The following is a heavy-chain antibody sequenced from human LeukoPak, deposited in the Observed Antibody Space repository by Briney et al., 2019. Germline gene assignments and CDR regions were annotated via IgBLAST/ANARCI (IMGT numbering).Heavy chain of an antibody. Sequence: GGSLRLSCAASGFTSSSYWMSWVRQAPGKGLEWVANIKQDGSEKYYVDPVKGRFTISRDNAKNSLYLQMNSLRAEDTAVYYCARELLSYYYGSGSHDYWGQGTLVTVSS. CDR1: GFTSSSYW. CDR3: ARELLSYYYGSGSHDY. J-gene: IGHJ4*02. CDR2: IKQDGSEK. V-gene: IGHV3-7*01. D-gene: IGHD3-10*01.